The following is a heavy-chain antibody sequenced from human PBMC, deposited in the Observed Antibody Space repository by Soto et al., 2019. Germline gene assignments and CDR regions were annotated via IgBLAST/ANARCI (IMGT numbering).Heavy chain of an antibody. CDR3: AKEFKYSRGGFDN. CDR1: GFTFSSYA. D-gene: IGHD6-19*01. J-gene: IGHJ4*02. Sequence: GGSLRLSCAASGFTFSSYAMSWVRQAPGKGLEWVSAISGSGGSTYYADSVKGRFTISRDNSKNTLYLQMNSLRAEDTAVYYSAKEFKYSRGGFDNWAQETLVTVSS. V-gene: IGHV3-23*01. CDR2: ISGSGGST.